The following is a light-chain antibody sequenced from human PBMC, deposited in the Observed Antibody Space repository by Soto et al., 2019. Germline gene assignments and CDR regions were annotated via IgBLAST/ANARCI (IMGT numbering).Light chain of an antibody. CDR2: EVS. Sequence: QSALTQPPSASGSPGQSVTISCTGTSSDIGAYNYVSWYQQHPGKAPKLMIHEVSKRPSGVPDRFSGSKSGNTASLTVSGLQAVDEADYYCSAYAGSNDRRVFGGRTKVTV. J-gene: IGLJ3*02. V-gene: IGLV2-8*01. CDR1: SSDIGAYNY. CDR3: SAYAGSNDRRV.